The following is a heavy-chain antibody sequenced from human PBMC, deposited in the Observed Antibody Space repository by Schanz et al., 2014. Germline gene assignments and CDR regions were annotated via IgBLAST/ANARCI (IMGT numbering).Heavy chain of an antibody. J-gene: IGHJ4*02. CDR3: AKDQGSYGSGSYSYFDY. Sequence: QLLESGGGLVQPGGSLRLSCAASGFTFSSYAMSWVRQAPGKGLEWISAISGSGVSTHYADSVKGRFTISRDNSKSTLYLQVNSLRPEDTAVYYCAKDQGSYGSGSYSYFDYWGQGTLATVSS. D-gene: IGHD3-10*01. CDR2: ISGSGVST. CDR1: GFTFSSYA. V-gene: IGHV3-23*01.